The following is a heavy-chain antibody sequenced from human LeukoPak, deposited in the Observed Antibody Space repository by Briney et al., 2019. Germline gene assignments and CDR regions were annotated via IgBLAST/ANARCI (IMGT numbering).Heavy chain of an antibody. CDR3: ASFDYYGSEALDY. CDR2: IYHSGST. Sequence: SETLSLTCTVSGYSISSGYYWGWIRQPPGKGLEWIGSIYHSGSTYYNPSLKSRVTISVDTSKNQFSLKLSSVTAADTAVYYCASFDYYGSEALDYWGQGTLVTVSS. CDR1: GYSISSGYY. D-gene: IGHD3-10*01. J-gene: IGHJ4*02. V-gene: IGHV4-38-2*02.